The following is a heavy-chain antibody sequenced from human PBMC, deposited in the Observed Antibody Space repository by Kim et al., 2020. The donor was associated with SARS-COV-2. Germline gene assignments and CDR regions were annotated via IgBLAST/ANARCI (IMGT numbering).Heavy chain of an antibody. Sequence: SETLSLTCTVSGGSIRDSSYYWGWFRQPPGKGLEWIGTVYYSGNTYYSPSLKSRVTILVDTSKNQFSLRLSSVTAADTALYYCARQRDSGTWYVAHYYYYMDVWGKGPRSPSP. CDR1: GGSIRDSSYY. CDR3: ARQRDSGTWYVAHYYYYMDV. J-gene: IGHJ6*03. CDR2: VYYSGNT. D-gene: IGHD6-13*01. V-gene: IGHV4-39*01.